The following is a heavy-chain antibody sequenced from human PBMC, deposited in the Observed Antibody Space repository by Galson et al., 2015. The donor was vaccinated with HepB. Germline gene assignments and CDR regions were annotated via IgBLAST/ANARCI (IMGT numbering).Heavy chain of an antibody. CDR2: IKQDGSEK. D-gene: IGHD2-2*01. V-gene: IGHV3-7*03. CDR1: GFTFSSYW. J-gene: IGHJ4*02. Sequence: SLRLSCAASGFTFSSYWMSWVRQAPGKGLEWVANIKQDGSEKYYVDSVKGRFTISRDNAKNSLYLQMNSLRAEDTAVYYCARDPSIVVVPAATFDYWGQGTLVAGSS. CDR3: ARDPSIVVVPAATFDY.